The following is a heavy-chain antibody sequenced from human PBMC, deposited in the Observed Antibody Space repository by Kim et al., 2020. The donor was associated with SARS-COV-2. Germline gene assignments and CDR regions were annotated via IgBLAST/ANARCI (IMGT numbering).Heavy chain of an antibody. CDR1: GFTFSGYS. CDR2: ISSTGRSA. Sequence: GGSLRLSCAASGFTFSGYSMNWVRQAPGKGLEWVSSISSTGRSAYSADSVKGRFTTSRDNSKNTLYLQMNSLRAEDTAVYYCARVGGGSYYYFDYWGQGT. V-gene: IGHV3-23*01. D-gene: IGHD1-26*01. J-gene: IGHJ4*02. CDR3: ARVGGGSYYYFDY.